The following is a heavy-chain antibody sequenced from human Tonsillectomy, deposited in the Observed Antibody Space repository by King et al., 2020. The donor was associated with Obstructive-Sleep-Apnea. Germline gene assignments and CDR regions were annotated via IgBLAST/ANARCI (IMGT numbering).Heavy chain of an antibody. CDR2: IYTSGST. V-gene: IGHV4-4*07. CDR1: GGSISSYY. D-gene: IGHD3-10*01. Sequence: VQLQESGPGLVKPSETLSLTCTVSGGSISSYYWSWIRQPAGKGLEWIGRIYTSGSTNYNPSLKSRVTMSVDTSKNQFSLKLSSVTAADTAVYYCARDQFSRKEYGSGSEPIPLHPWGQGTLVTVSS. J-gene: IGHJ5*02. CDR3: ARDQFSRKEYGSGSEPIPLHP.